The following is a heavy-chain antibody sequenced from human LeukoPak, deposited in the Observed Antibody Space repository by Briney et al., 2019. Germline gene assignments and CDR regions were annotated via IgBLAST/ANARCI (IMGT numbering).Heavy chain of an antibody. J-gene: IGHJ6*03. CDR1: GFTFSSYG. V-gene: IGHV3-21*01. CDR3: ARKKRALVRLDYYYYMDV. CDR2: ISSSSSYI. D-gene: IGHD6-13*01. Sequence: GGSLTLSCAASGFTFSSYGMNWVRQAPGKGLEWVSSISSSSSYIYYADSVKGRFTISRDNAKNSLYLQMNSLRAEDTAVYYCARKKRALVRLDYYYYMDVWGKGTTVTVSS.